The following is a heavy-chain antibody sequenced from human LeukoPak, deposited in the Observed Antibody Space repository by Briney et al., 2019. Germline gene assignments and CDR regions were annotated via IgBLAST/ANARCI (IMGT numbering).Heavy chain of an antibody. CDR3: AVTVTTVSNYFDY. J-gene: IGHJ4*02. Sequence: PGGSLRLSCAASGXXFSDHYMDWVRQAPGKGLEWVGRTRNKANSYTTEYAASVKGRFTISRDDSKNSLYLQMNSLKTEDTAVYYCAVTVTTVSNYFDYWGQGTLVTVSS. V-gene: IGHV3-72*01. CDR2: TRNKANSYTT. D-gene: IGHD4-17*01. CDR1: GXXFSDHY.